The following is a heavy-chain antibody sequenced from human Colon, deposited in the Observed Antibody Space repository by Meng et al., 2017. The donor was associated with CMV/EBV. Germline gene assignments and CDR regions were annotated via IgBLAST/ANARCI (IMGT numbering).Heavy chain of an antibody. V-gene: IGHV3-30*18. D-gene: IGHD1/OR15-1a*01. Sequence: FTFSRYGMHWVRQAPGKGLEWVAIISYDGSNEFYEDSVKGRFTISRDNSKNTVDLQINSLREEDTAVYYCAKERGTNYYYYYGMDVWGQGTTVTVSS. CDR1: FTFSRYG. CDR3: AKERGTNYYYYYGMDV. CDR2: ISYDGSNE. J-gene: IGHJ6*02.